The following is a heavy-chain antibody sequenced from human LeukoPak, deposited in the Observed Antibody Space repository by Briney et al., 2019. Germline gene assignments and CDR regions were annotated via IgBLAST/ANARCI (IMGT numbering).Heavy chain of an antibody. D-gene: IGHD3-22*01. V-gene: IGHV1-2*06. Sequence: ASAKVSCKASGYTLTDYYMHWVRQAPGQGLEWMGRINPNSGGTNYAQKFQGRVTMTRDTSISTVYMELSRLRSDDTAVYYCARVGYYESSGYYEYWGQGTLVTVSS. J-gene: IGHJ4*02. CDR2: INPNSGGT. CDR3: ARVGYYESSGYYEY. CDR1: GYTLTDYY.